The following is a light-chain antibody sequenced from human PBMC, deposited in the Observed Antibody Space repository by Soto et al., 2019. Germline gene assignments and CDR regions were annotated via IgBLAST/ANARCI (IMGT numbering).Light chain of an antibody. J-gene: IGLJ3*02. CDR3: CSNAGDYTCM. CDR1: SSNIGAYNR. V-gene: IGLV2-11*01. CDR2: DVN. Sequence: QSALTQPRSVSGSPGQSVAISCTGTSSNIGAYNRVSWHQQHPGKAPKLIIYDVNKRPSGVPDRFSGSKSGNTASLTISGLQAGDEADYYCCSNAGDYTCMFGGGTKLTVL.